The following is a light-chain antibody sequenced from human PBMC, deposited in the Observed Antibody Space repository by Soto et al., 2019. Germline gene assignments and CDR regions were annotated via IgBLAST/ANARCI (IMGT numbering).Light chain of an antibody. CDR3: QQYHSYSWT. CDR2: DAS. V-gene: IGKV1-5*01. Sequence: DIQMTPSPSTLSASVGDRVTITCWASQSISSSLAWYQQKPGMAPKLLIFDASILESGAPSRFSASGSGTEFTLTISSLQPDDFAAYYRQQYHSYSWTFGQGTKVDIK. CDR1: QSISSS. J-gene: IGKJ1*01.